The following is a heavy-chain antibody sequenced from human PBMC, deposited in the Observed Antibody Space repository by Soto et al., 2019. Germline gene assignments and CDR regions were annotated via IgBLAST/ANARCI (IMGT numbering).Heavy chain of an antibody. CDR3: AREGVVKESQLPFDY. Sequence: QVQLVQSGAEVKKPGSSVKVSCKASGGTFSSYAISWVRQAPGQGLEWMGGIIPIFGTANYAQKFQGIVTITAAESTSTAYMELGSLRSEDTAVYYCAREGVVKESQLPFDYWGQGTLVTVSS. J-gene: IGHJ4*02. V-gene: IGHV1-69*01. CDR2: IIPIFGTA. CDR1: GGTFSSYA. D-gene: IGHD2-2*01.